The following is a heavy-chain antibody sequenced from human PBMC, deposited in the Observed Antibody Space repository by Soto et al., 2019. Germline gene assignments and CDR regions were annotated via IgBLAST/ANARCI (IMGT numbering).Heavy chain of an antibody. CDR3: ARAREPEYSSAIFFDI. Sequence: EVQLVETGGGLIQPGGSLRLSCAASGLTVSSSYMSWVRQAPGKGLQWVSVIYSAGSTYYANSVKGRFTISRDISTNMVYLHMSSLTGEDTAVYYCARAREPEYSSAIFFDIWGQGALVSVSS. V-gene: IGHV3-53*02. CDR2: IYSAGST. CDR1: GLTVSSSY. J-gene: IGHJ4*02. D-gene: IGHD5-18*01.